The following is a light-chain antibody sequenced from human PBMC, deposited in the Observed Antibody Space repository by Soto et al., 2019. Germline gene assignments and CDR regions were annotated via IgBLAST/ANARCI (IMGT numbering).Light chain of an antibody. J-gene: IGKJ5*01. CDR1: QSVSSY. Sequence: EIVLTQSPATLSLSPGERATLSCRASQSVSSYLAWYQQKPGQAPRLLIYDASNRATGIPARFSGSGSGTDFTLTISGLEHEDVEIYYCQHYGDSTPINFGQGTRLEIK. V-gene: IGKV3-11*01. CDR2: DAS. CDR3: QHYGDSTPIN.